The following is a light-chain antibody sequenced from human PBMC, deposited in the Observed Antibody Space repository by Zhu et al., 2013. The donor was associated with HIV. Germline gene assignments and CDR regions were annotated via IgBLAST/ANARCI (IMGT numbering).Light chain of an antibody. J-gene: IGKJ5*01. Sequence: AIRMSQSPSSLSASTGDRVTITCRASQGIGRSLAWYQQKPGKAPRLLIYAASTLQSGVPSRFSGSGSDTDFSLTISCLQSEDFATYYCQQAHSFPFTFGQGTRLDIK. CDR1: QGIGRS. CDR3: QQAHSFPFT. V-gene: IGKV1-8*01. CDR2: AAS.